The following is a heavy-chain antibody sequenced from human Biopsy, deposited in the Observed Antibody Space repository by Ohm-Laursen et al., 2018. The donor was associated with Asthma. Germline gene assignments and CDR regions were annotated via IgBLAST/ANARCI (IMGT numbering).Heavy chain of an antibody. J-gene: IGHJ4*02. V-gene: IGHV1-69*13. CDR2: VNSVFGTT. CDR3: ARKAGSCISRTCYSLDF. CDR1: GGTFNTHV. Sequence: ASVKVSCKSLGGTFNTHVISWVRQAPGQGLEWMGGVNSVFGTTTYPQKFQDRVTITADDSTSTVYMELSSLRSEDTAVYYCARKAGSCISRTCYSLDFWGQGTLVTVSS. D-gene: IGHD2-2*01.